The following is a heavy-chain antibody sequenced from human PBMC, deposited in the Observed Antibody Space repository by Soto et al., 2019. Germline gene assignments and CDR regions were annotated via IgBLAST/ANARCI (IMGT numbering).Heavy chain of an antibody. V-gene: IGHV3-21*01. D-gene: IGHD1-1*01. CDR1: GFIFSSYS. Sequence: EVQVVESGGGLVKPGGSLRLSCAASGFIFSSYSMNWVRQAPGKGLEWVSYISSSSSYIYYADSVKGRFTISRDNAKNSLYLQMNSLRAEDTAVYYCARADAVQLERRAFDYWGQGTLVTVSS. CDR3: ARADAVQLERRAFDY. J-gene: IGHJ4*02. CDR2: ISSSSSYI.